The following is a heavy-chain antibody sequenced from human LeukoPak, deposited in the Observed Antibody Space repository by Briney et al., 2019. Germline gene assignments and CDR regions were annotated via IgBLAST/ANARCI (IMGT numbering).Heavy chain of an antibody. J-gene: IGHJ6*02. CDR2: ISGSGGST. Sequence: GGSLRLSCGASGFTFSNYAMSWVRQGTGKGLEWVSGISGSGGSTDYADSVKGRFTISRDNSKNTLYLQMNSLRAEDTAVYYCAKDRLSGIAAAGLIYCYGMDVWGQGTTVTVSS. D-gene: IGHD6-13*01. V-gene: IGHV3-23*01. CDR1: GFTFSNYA. CDR3: AKDRLSGIAAAGLIYCYGMDV.